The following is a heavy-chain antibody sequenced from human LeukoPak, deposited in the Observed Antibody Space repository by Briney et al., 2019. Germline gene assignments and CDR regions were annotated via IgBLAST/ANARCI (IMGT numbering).Heavy chain of an antibody. V-gene: IGHV1-3*01. Sequence: ASVKVSCKASGYTFTSYAMHWVRQAPGQRLEWMGWINAGNGNTKYSQKFQGRVTITRDTSASTAYMELSSLRSEDTAVYYCARDRLYDFWSGYYSVFDYWGQGTLVTVSS. CDR2: INAGNGNT. CDR3: ARDRLYDFWSGYYSVFDY. CDR1: GYTFTSYA. D-gene: IGHD3-3*01. J-gene: IGHJ4*02.